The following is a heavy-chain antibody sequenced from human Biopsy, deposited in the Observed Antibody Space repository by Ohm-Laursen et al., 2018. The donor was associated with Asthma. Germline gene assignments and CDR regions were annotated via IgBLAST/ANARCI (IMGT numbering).Heavy chain of an antibody. CDR3: ARCQVGYSSGWSLLLKKIYYSGMDV. CDR1: GGTFSNFA. Sequence: EASVKVSCNAPGGTFSNFAISWVRQAPGQGLEWLGGIMTVFVTTNYAQKFQGRVTITADESTSTAYMEVTSLRSEDTAIYYCARCQVGYSSGWSLLLKKIYYSGMDVWGQGTAVTVSS. V-gene: IGHV1-69*13. CDR2: IMTVFVTT. J-gene: IGHJ6*02. D-gene: IGHD6-19*01.